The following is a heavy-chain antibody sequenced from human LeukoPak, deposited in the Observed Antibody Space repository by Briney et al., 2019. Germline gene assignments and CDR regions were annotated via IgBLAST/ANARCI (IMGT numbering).Heavy chain of an antibody. J-gene: IGHJ4*02. V-gene: IGHV4-31*03. Sequence: SETLSLTCTVSGGSISSGGYYWSWIRQHPGKGLEWIGYIYYSGSTYYNPSLKSRVTISVDTSKNQFSLKLSSVTAADTAVYYCARGPITMVRGVITPPFDYWGQGTLVTDPS. CDR1: GGSISSGGYY. CDR3: ARGPITMVRGVITPPFDY. D-gene: IGHD3-10*01. CDR2: IYYSGST.